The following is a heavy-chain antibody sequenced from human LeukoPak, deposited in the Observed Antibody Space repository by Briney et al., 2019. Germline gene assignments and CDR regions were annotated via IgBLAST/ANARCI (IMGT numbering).Heavy chain of an antibody. Sequence: GGSLRLSCAASGFTFNDYVIHWVRQAPGKGLEWVSGISWNSGSIGYADSVKGRFTISRNNAKNSLYLQMNSLRTEDTALYYCVKDSVGRSSSWDAGAFDIWGQGTNVTVSS. CDR1: GFTFNDYV. CDR2: ISWNSGSI. CDR3: VKDSVGRSSSWDAGAFDI. V-gene: IGHV3-9*01. J-gene: IGHJ3*02. D-gene: IGHD6-13*01.